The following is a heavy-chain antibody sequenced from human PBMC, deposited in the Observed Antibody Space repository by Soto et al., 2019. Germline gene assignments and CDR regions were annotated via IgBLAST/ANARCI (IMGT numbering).Heavy chain of an antibody. V-gene: IGHV3-23*01. CDR2: ISGSGGTT. CDR1: GFTFSSSA. CDR3: AKVPRRDSGNYYFDY. Sequence: GGSLRLSCAASGFTFSSSAMSWVRQAPGKGLEWVSGISGSGGTTYYTDSVKGRFTISRDNSKNTLFLQMNSLRAEDTAVYYCAKVPRRDSGNYYFDYWGQGTLVTVSS. D-gene: IGHD1-26*01. J-gene: IGHJ4*02.